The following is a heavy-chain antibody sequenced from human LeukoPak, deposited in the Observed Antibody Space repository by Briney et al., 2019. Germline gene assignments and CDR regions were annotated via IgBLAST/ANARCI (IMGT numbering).Heavy chain of an antibody. J-gene: IGHJ4*02. D-gene: IGHD3-10*01. CDR2: MNTNSGNT. Sequence: ASVKVSCKASGYTFTSYDINWVRQAPGQGLEWMGWMNTNSGNTGYAQKFQGRVTITRNTSISTAYMELSSLRSEDTAVYYCARCGSGSWYYFDYWGQGTLVTVSS. CDR1: GYTFTSYD. V-gene: IGHV1-8*03. CDR3: ARCGSGSWYYFDY.